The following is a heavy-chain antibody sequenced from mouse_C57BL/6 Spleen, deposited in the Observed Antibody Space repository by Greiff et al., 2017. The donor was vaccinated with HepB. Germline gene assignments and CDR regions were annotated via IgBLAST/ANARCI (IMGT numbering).Heavy chain of an antibody. CDR1: GFSLTSYG. Sequence: QVQLKQSGPGLVQPSQSLSITCTVSGFSLTSYGVHWVRQSPGKGLEWLGVIWSGGSTDYNAAFISRLSISKDNPKSQVFFKMNSLQADDTAIYYCARNYGSNAMDYWGQGTSVTVSS. J-gene: IGHJ4*01. V-gene: IGHV2-2*01. CDR2: IWSGGST. CDR3: ARNYGSNAMDY. D-gene: IGHD1-1*01.